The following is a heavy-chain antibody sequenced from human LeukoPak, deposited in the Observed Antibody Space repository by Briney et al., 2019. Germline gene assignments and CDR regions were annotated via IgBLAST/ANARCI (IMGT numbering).Heavy chain of an antibody. Sequence: GGSLRLSCAASGFTFDDYAMHWVRQVPGKGLEWVSGINWNSDSIGYADSVKGRFTTSRDNAKNSLYLQMNSLRAEDTAFYYCAINGGGDSGYGNFDYWGPGTLVSVSS. V-gene: IGHV3-9*01. CDR3: AINGGGDSGYGNFDY. CDR1: GFTFDDYA. CDR2: INWNSDSI. D-gene: IGHD5-12*01. J-gene: IGHJ4*02.